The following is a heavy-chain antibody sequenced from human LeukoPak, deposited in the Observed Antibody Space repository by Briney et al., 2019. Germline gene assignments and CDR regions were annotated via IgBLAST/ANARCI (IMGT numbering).Heavy chain of an antibody. J-gene: IGHJ4*02. V-gene: IGHV4-39*07. Sequence: SETLSLTCTVSGGSISSSSYYWGWIRQPPGKGLEWIGSIYYSGSTYYNPSLKSRVTISVDTSKNQFSLKLSSVTAADTAVYYCARVQWLPRRYFDYWGQGTLVTVSS. CDR2: IYYSGST. D-gene: IGHD6-19*01. CDR1: GGSISSSSYY. CDR3: ARVQWLPRRYFDY.